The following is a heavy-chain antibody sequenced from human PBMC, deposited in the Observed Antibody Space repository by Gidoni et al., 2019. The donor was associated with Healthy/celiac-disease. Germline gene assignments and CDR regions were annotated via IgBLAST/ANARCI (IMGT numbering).Heavy chain of an antibody. V-gene: IGHV3-15*01. J-gene: IGHJ6*02. CDR2: MKSKTDGGTT. CDR3: TTDRNMVHTDDYYYCYGMDV. D-gene: IGHD3-10*01. CDR1: GVTFSNAG. Sequence: EVQLVESGGGLVKPGGSLRPSGAASGVTFSNAGMSGVRQAPGKGLEGVGRMKSKTDGGTTYYAAPVKGRFTISRDDSQNTLYLQMNSLKTEDTALYYCTTDRNMVHTDDYYYCYGMDVWGQGTTVTVSS.